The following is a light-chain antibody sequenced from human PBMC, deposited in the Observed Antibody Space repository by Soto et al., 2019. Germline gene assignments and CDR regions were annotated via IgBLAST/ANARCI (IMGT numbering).Light chain of an antibody. CDR1: SSDVGGYNY. V-gene: IGLV2-14*01. CDR3: SSYTRSSTRV. CDR2: EVS. Sequence: QSALTQPASVSGSPGQSITISCTGTSSDVGGYNYVSWYQQHPGKAPKLMIYEVSNRPSGVSNRFSGSKSGNTASLTISGLQAEDEADYYCSSYTRSSTRVLGTGTKLTV. J-gene: IGLJ1*01.